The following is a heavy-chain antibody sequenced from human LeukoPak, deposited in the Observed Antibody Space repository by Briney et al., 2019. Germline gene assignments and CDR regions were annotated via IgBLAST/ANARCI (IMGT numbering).Heavy chain of an antibody. V-gene: IGHV4-39*01. Sequence: PSETLSLTCTVSGGSISSSSYYWGWIRQPPGKGLEWIGSIYYSGSTYYNPSLKSRVTISVDTSKNQFSLKLSSVTAADTAVYYCARLKSLGARPRRFDYWGQGTLVTVSS. CDR2: IYYSGST. D-gene: IGHD1-26*01. CDR3: ARLKSLGARPRRFDY. CDR1: GGSISSSSYY. J-gene: IGHJ4*02.